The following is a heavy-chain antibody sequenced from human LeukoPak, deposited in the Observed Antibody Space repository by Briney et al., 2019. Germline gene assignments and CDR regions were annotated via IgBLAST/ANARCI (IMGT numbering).Heavy chain of an antibody. Sequence: SETLSLTCTVSGGSISSYYWSWIRQPPGKGLEWIGYIYYSGSTYYNPSLKSRVTISVDTSKNQFSLKLSSVTAADTAVYYCARPLGAYSSSSMIWFDPWGQGTLVTVSS. D-gene: IGHD6-6*01. CDR2: IYYSGST. V-gene: IGHV4-59*08. CDR3: ARPLGAYSSSSMIWFDP. J-gene: IGHJ5*02. CDR1: GGSISSYY.